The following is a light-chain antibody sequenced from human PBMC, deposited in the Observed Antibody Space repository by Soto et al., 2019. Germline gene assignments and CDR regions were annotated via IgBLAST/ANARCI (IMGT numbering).Light chain of an antibody. J-gene: IGLJ2*01. CDR2: EGS. CDR1: SSDVGSYNL. V-gene: IGLV2-23*03. CDR3: CSYRGSSTFV. Sequence: QSALTQPASVSGSPGQSITISCTGTSSDVGSYNLVSWYQQHPGKAPKLMIYEGSKRPSGVSNRFSGSKSGNTASLTISGLQAEDEADYYCCSYRGSSTFVFGGGTKLTVL.